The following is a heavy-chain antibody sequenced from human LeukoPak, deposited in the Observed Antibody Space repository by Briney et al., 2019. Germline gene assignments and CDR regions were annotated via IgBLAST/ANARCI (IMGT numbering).Heavy chain of an antibody. CDR3: AALARDY. J-gene: IGHJ4*02. CDR1: GFIFSSNY. CDR2: IHNDGST. Sequence: TGGSLRLSCAASGFIFSSNYMTWVRQAPREGLEWVSVIHNDGSTYYTDSVKGRFTISRDNSKNTLYLQMNSLRVEDTAVYYCAALARDYWGQGTLVTVSS. D-gene: IGHD3-3*02. V-gene: IGHV3-53*01.